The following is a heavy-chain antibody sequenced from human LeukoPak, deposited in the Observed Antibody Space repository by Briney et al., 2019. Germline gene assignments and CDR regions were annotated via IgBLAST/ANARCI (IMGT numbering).Heavy chain of an antibody. CDR3: ARRYYYDSSGYYDY. J-gene: IGHJ4*02. V-gene: IGHV4-39*01. Sequence: PSDTLSLTCAVSGYSISSSYYWGWIRQPPGKGLEWIGSIYYSGSTYYNPSLKSRVTISVDTSKNQFSLKLSSVTAADTAVYYCARRYYYDSSGYYDYWGQGTLVTVSS. D-gene: IGHD3-22*01. CDR1: GYSISSSYY. CDR2: IYYSGST.